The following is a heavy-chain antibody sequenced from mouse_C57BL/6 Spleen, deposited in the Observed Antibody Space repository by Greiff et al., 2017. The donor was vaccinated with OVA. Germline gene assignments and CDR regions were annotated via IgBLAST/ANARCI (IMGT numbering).Heavy chain of an antibody. CDR1: GFTFSSYA. Sequence: EVKLMESGGGLVKPGGSLKLSCAASGFTFSSYAMSWVRQTPEKRLEWVATISDGGSYTYYPDNVKGRFTISRDNAKNNLYLQMSHLKSEDTAMYYCARGGDYGSSSMAWFAYWGQGTLVTVSA. CDR2: ISDGGSYT. D-gene: IGHD1-1*01. J-gene: IGHJ3*01. V-gene: IGHV5-4*03. CDR3: ARGGDYGSSSMAWFAY.